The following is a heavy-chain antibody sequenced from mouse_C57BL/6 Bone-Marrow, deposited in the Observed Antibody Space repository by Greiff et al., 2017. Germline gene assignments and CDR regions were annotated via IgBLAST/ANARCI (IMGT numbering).Heavy chain of an antibody. CDR3: ARHEKGYYGRGEYYFDY. V-gene: IGHV1-62-2*01. CDR1: GYTFTEYT. Sequence: QVQLKQSGAELVKPGASVKLSCKASGYTFTEYTIHWVKQRSGQGLEWIGWFYPGSGSIKYNEKFKDKATLTADKSSSTVYMELSRLTSEDSAVYFCARHEKGYYGRGEYYFDYWGQGTTLTVSS. J-gene: IGHJ2*01. CDR2: FYPGSGSI. D-gene: IGHD1-1*01.